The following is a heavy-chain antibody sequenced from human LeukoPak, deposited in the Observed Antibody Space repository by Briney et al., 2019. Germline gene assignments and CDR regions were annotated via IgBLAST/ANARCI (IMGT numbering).Heavy chain of an antibody. V-gene: IGHV3-13*01. D-gene: IGHD3-22*01. J-gene: IGHJ3*02. CDR1: GFTFSRYD. CDR2: IGTAGEI. Sequence: GGSLRLSCAASGFTFSRYDMHWVCQPTGKGLEWVSGIGTAGEIYYPGSVKGRFTISRDNAKNSLYLQMNSLRAEDTAVYYCARDWRDSSGKFPNDAFDIWGQGTLVTVSS. CDR3: ARDWRDSSGKFPNDAFDI.